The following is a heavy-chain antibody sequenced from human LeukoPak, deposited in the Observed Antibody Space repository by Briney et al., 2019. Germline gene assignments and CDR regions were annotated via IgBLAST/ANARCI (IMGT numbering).Heavy chain of an antibody. D-gene: IGHD5-18*01. CDR3: ARTASHLDY. Sequence: GGSLRLSCEASGFTFSDPYMTWIRQAPGKGLECPSYISGSGTDINYADSVRGRFTISRDNAKNLLYLQMNDLRVEDTAVYYCARTASHLDYWGQGTLVTVSS. V-gene: IGHV3-11*04. CDR1: GFTFSDPY. CDR2: ISGSGTDI. J-gene: IGHJ4*02.